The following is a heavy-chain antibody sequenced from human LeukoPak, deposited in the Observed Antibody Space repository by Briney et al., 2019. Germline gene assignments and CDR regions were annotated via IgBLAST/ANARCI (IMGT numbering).Heavy chain of an antibody. V-gene: IGHV5-51*01. CDR3: ARHVSSSWDKFDY. CDR2: IYPGDSDT. CDR1: GYSFTSYW. D-gene: IGHD6-13*01. Sequence: GESLKISCKGSGYSFTSYWIGWVRQMPGKGLEWMGIIYPGDSDTRYSPSFQGQVTISADKSISAAYLQWSSLKASDTAMYYCARHVSSSWDKFDYWGQGTLVTVSS. J-gene: IGHJ4*02.